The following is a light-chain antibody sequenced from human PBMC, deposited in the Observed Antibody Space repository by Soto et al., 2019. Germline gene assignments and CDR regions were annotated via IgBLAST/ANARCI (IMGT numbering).Light chain of an antibody. CDR2: EGR. Sequence: QSALTQPASVSGSPGQSITISCTGTSSDVGSYNLVSWYQQHPGKAPKLMIYEGRKRPSGVSNRFSGSKSGNTASLTISGLQAEDEADYYCCSYAGSKNWVFGGGTKLTVL. CDR3: CSYAGSKNWV. J-gene: IGLJ3*02. CDR1: SSDVGSYNL. V-gene: IGLV2-23*01.